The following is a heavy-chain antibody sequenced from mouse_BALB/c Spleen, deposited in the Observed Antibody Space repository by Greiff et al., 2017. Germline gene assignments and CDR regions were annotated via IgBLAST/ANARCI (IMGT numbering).Heavy chain of an antibody. J-gene: IGHJ2*01. CDR3: SRDWDVYFDY. CDR2: IDPANGNT. Sequence: VQLQQSGAELVKPGASVKLSCTASGFNIKDTYMHWVKQRPEQGLEWIGRIDPANGNTKYDPKFQGKATITADTSSNTAYLQLSSLTSEDTAVYYCSRDWDVYFDYWGQGTTRTVSA. V-gene: IGHV14-3*02. CDR1: GFNIKDTY. D-gene: IGHD4-1*01.